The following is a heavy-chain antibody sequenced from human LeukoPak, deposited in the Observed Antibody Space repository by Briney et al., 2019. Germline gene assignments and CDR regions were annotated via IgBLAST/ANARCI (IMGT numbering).Heavy chain of an antibody. J-gene: IGHJ4*02. D-gene: IGHD6-13*01. Sequence: GGSLRLSCAASGFTFSGSAIHWVRQASGKGLEWLGRIRSKANSYATAYGASVEGRFTISRDDSKNTAYLQMNSLITEDTAVYFCTALGIAAAGMDYWGQGTLVTVSS. V-gene: IGHV3-73*01. CDR3: TALGIAAAGMDY. CDR1: GFTFSGSA. CDR2: IRSKANSYAT.